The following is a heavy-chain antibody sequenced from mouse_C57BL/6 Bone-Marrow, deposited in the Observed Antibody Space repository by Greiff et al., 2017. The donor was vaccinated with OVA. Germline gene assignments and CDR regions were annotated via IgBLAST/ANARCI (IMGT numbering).Heavy chain of an antibody. CDR3: ARGIYYGNYAFDY. J-gene: IGHJ2*01. CDR1: GYSITSGYY. CDR2: ISYDGSN. D-gene: IGHD2-1*01. Sequence: EVKLQESGPGLVKPSQSLSLTCSVTGYSITSGYYWNWIRQFPGNKLEWMGYISYDGSNNYNPSLKNRISITRDTSKNQFFLKLNSVTTEDTATYYCARGIYYGNYAFDYWGQGTTLTVSS. V-gene: IGHV3-6*01.